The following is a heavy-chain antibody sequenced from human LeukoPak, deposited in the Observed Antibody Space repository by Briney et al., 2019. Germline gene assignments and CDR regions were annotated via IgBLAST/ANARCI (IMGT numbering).Heavy chain of an antibody. CDR1: GFTFSSYS. Sequence: GGSLRLSCAASGFTFSSYSMNWVRRAPGKGLEWVSSIWSSGDHTKYADSVRGRVTVSRDKTKNTLYLQMNDLRVDDTAVYYCAKDPNGDYIGAFDVWGQGIMVTVSS. CDR3: AKDPNGDYIGAFDV. CDR2: IWSSGDHT. V-gene: IGHV3-23*01. J-gene: IGHJ3*01. D-gene: IGHD2-8*01.